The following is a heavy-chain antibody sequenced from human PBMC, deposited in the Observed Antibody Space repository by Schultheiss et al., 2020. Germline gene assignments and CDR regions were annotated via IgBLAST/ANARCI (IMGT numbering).Heavy chain of an antibody. V-gene: IGHV3-15*07. CDR3: TIFGVVIPTGFDY. J-gene: IGHJ4*02. CDR2: IKSKTDGGTT. D-gene: IGHD3-3*01. Sequence: GGSLRLSCAASGFTFSNAWMNWVRQAPGKGLEWVGRIKSKTDGGTTDYAAPVKGRFTISRDDSKNTLYLQMNSLKTEDTAVYYCTIFGVVIPTGFDYWGQGTLVNVSS. CDR1: GFTFSNAW.